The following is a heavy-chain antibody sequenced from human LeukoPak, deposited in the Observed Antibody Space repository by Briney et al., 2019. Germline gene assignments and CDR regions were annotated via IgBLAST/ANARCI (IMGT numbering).Heavy chain of an antibody. J-gene: IGHJ4*02. V-gene: IGHV3-30-3*01. CDR3: ARVHSSGWYYFDY. CDR1: GFTFSSYA. Sequence: GGSLRLSCAASGFTFSSYAMHWVRQAPGKGLEWVAVISYDGSNNYYADSVKGRFTISRDNSKNTLYLQMNSLRAEDTAVYYCARVHSSGWYYFDYWGQGTLVTVSS. D-gene: IGHD6-19*01. CDR2: ISYDGSNN.